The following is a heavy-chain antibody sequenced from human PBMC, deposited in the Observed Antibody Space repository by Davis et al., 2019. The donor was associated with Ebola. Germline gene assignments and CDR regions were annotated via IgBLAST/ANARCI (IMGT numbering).Heavy chain of an antibody. CDR1: GGSFSGYY. V-gene: IGHV4-34*01. CDR3: ARDSPYYYDSSGYYWNAFDI. D-gene: IGHD3-22*01. Sequence: SQTLSLTRAVYGGSFSGYYWSWIRQPPGKGLEWIGEINHSGSTNYNPSLKSRVTISVDTSKNQFSLKLSSVTAADTAVYYCARDSPYYYDSSGYYWNAFDIWGQGTMVTVSS. CDR2: INHSGST. J-gene: IGHJ3*02.